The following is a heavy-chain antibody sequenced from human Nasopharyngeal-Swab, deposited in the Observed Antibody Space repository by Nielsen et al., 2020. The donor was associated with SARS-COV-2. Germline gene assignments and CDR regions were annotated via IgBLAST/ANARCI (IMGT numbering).Heavy chain of an antibody. V-gene: IGHV1-69*04. Sequence: SVKASCKASGGTFSSYAISWVRQAPGQGLEWMGRIIPILGIANYAQKFQGRVTITADKSTSTAYMELSSLRSEDTAVYYCARGCGITIFGVVTCYYMDVWGKGTTVTVSS. CDR3: ARGCGITIFGVVTCYYMDV. J-gene: IGHJ6*03. CDR2: IIPILGIA. D-gene: IGHD3-3*01. CDR1: GGTFSSYA.